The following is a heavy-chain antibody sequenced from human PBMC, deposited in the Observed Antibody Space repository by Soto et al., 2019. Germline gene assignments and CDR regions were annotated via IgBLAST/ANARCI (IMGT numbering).Heavy chain of an antibody. CDR2: IYYSGST. CDR1: GGSISSYY. D-gene: IGHD3-9*01. Sequence: SETLSLTCTVSGGSISSYYWSWIRQPPGKGLEWIGYIYYSGSTYYNPSLKSRVTISVDTSKNQFSLKLSSVTAADTAVYYCARASNHYDILTGYPYGFDYWGQGTLVTVSS. J-gene: IGHJ4*02. V-gene: IGHV4-59*04. CDR3: ARASNHYDILTGYPYGFDY.